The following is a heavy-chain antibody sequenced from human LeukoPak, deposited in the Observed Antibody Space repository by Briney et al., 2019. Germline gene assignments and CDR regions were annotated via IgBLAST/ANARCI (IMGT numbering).Heavy chain of an antibody. CDR2: IYYSGST. J-gene: IGHJ4*02. D-gene: IGHD1-26*01. V-gene: IGHV4-59*08. CDR3: ARQDDIVGANTLVH. CDR1: GGSISSFY. Sequence: SETLSLTCTVSGGSISSFYWSWIRQPPGKGLEWIGYIYYSGSTNYNPSLKSRVTISVDTSNNQVSLKLRSVTAADTAVYYCARQDDIVGANTLVHWGQGILVTVSS.